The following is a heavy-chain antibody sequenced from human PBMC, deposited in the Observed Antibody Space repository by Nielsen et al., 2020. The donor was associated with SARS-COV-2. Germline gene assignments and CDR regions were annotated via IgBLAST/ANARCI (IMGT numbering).Heavy chain of an antibody. J-gene: IGHJ4*02. D-gene: IGHD3-10*01. CDR1: GGSISSSSYY. CDR3: AETGQKGY. CDR2: IYYSGST. Sequence: SETLSLTCTVSGGSISSSSYYWGWIRQPPGKGLEWIGSIYYSGSTYYNPSLKSRVTISVDTSKNQFSLKLSSVTAADTAVYYCAETGQKGYWGQGTLVTVSS. V-gene: IGHV4-39*01.